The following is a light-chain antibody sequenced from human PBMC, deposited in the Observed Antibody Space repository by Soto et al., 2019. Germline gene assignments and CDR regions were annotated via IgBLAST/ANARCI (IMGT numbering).Light chain of an antibody. CDR1: SGSVASNY. J-gene: IGLJ3*02. CDR2: EDN. Sequence: QSVSESPGKTVTISCTGSSGSVASNYVQWYQQRPGSVPSTVIYEDNRRPSGVPERFSGSVDSSSNSASLTISGLRPEDEADYYCQSYDSANRGVFGGGTKFTVL. CDR3: QSYDSANRGV. V-gene: IGLV6-57*02.